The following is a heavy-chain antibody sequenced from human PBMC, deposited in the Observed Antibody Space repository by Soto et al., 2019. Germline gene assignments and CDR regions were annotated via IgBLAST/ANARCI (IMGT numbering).Heavy chain of an antibody. J-gene: IGHJ5*02. D-gene: IGHD6-19*01. Sequence: SETLSLTCAVSGGSISSSNWWSWVRQPPGKGLEWIGEIYHSGSTNYNPSLKSRVTISVDKSKNQFSLKLSSVTAADTAVYYCARDQAVAGTGGWFDPWGPGTLVTVSS. CDR1: GGSISSSNW. V-gene: IGHV4-4*02. CDR3: ARDQAVAGTGGWFDP. CDR2: IYHSGST.